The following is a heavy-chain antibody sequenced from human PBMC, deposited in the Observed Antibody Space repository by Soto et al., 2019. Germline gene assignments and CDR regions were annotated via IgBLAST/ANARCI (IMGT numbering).Heavy chain of an antibody. D-gene: IGHD3-16*02. CDR2: INPSGDSR. Sequence: GASVKVSCKVSGFSFSDYFMHWVRQAPGQGLEWMGIINPSGDSRNYAQKFQGRVTITRDTSTSTVYMDLSSLRYEDTAVYYCARSSAGVFGIIIEGSNWLAPWGQGSLVTVSS. CDR1: GFSFSDYF. V-gene: IGHV1-46*01. CDR3: ARSSAGVFGIIIEGSNWLAP. J-gene: IGHJ5*02.